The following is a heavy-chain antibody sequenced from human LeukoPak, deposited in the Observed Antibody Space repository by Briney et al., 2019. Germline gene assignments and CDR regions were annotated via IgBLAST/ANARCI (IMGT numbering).Heavy chain of an antibody. CDR2: ITTDETT. D-gene: IGHD3-3*01. CDR3: AKDWFATTDY. Sequence: GGSLRLSCAASGFPFSVSWMHWLRQVPGKGLMRVSRITTDETTTYADSVRGRFSISRDNAKNTVYLQMNSLRVEDTAVYYCAKDWFATTDYWGQGILVTVSS. J-gene: IGHJ4*02. CDR1: GFPFSVSW. V-gene: IGHV3-74*01.